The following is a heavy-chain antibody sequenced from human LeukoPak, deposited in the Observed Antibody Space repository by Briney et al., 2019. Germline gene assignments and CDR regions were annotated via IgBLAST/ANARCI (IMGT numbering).Heavy chain of an antibody. CDR3: AREGYHDSRGYSDAGIDY. D-gene: IGHD3-22*01. V-gene: IGHV3-30*04. Sequence: PGGSLRLFCAASGLAFSSYTMHWVRQAPGKGLESVAEISYDGGTKYYADFMKGRFTISRDNSKNTLYLQMNSLRAEDAAVYYCAREGYHDSRGYSDAGIDYCGQGSLVTVSS. CDR1: GLAFSSYT. J-gene: IGHJ4*02. CDR2: ISYDGGTK.